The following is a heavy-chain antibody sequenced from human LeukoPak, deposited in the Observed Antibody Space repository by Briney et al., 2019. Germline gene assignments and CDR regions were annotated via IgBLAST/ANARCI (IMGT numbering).Heavy chain of an antibody. CDR2: ISYDGSNK. V-gene: IGHV3-30*04. J-gene: IGHJ4*02. CDR3: AKGAGGVVVVAAIDY. Sequence: GGSLRLSCAASGFTFSSYAMHWVRQAPGKGLEWVAVISYDGSNKYYADSVKGRFTISRDNSKNTLYLQMNSLRAEDTAVYYCAKGAGGVVVVAAIDYWGQGTLVTVSS. CDR1: GFTFSSYA. D-gene: IGHD2-15*01.